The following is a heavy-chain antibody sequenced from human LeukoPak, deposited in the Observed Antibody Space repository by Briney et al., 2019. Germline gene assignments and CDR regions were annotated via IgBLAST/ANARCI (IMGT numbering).Heavy chain of an antibody. CDR3: ARNLPRYAFDI. CDR2: IYYSGST. CDR1: GGSISSGGYY. Sequence: SETLSLTCTVSGGSISSGGYYWSRIRQHPGKGLEWIGYIYYSGSTYYNPSLKSRVTISVDTSKNQFSLKLSSVTAADTAVYYCARNLPRYAFDIWGQGTMVTVSS. J-gene: IGHJ3*02. V-gene: IGHV4-31*03.